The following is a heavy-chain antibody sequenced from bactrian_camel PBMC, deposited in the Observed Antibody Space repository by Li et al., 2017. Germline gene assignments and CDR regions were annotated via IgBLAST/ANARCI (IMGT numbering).Heavy chain of an antibody. D-gene: IGHD1*01. CDR2: ISSNGNT. V-gene: IGHV3S1*01. CDR1: GFTTSNYW. CDR3: ATWATYRAIAYASRAFAD. J-gene: IGHJ4*01. Sequence: HVQLVESGGGLVQPGGSLRLSCAASGFTTSNYWIYWVRQAPGKGLEWVSTISSNGNTYYADSVKGRLTMSRDNAKNTLYLQMNSLKAEDTAVYYCATWATYRAIAYASRAFADWGQGTQVTVS.